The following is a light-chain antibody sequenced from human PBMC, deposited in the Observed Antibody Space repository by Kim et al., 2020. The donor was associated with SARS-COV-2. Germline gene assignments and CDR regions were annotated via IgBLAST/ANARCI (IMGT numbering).Light chain of an antibody. J-gene: IGKJ4*01. Sequence: ASVGDRVTIARRASQSISNYLACFQQKPGKVPKRLIYAASSLQSGVPSRFSGSGSGTEFTLTITSLQPEDFATYYCLQHNSYPFTFGGGTKVEIK. CDR2: AAS. V-gene: IGKV1-17*03. CDR1: QSISNY. CDR3: LQHNSYPFT.